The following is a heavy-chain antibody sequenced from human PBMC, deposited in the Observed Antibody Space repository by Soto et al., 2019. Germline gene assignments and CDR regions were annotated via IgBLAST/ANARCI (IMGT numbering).Heavy chain of an antibody. Sequence: SVKVSCKASGGTFSSYAISWVRQAPGQGLEWMGGIIPIFGTANYAQKFQGRVTIPADESTSTAYMELSSLRSEDTAVYYCARSYDSSGYRDYWGQGTLVTVS. CDR2: IIPIFGTA. CDR3: ARSYDSSGYRDY. J-gene: IGHJ4*02. V-gene: IGHV1-69*13. CDR1: GGTFSSYA. D-gene: IGHD3-22*01.